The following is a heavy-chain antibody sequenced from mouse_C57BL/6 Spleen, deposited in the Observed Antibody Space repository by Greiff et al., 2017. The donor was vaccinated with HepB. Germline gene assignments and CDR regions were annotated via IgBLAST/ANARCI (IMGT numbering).Heavy chain of an antibody. CDR3: ARHEFPDYYGSSYSYAMDY. Sequence: QVQLKQSGAELVKPGASVKLSCKASGYTFTEYTIHWVKQRSGQGLEWIGWFYPGSGSIKYNEKFKDKATLTADKSSSTVYMELSRLTSEDSAVYFCARHEFPDYYGSSYSYAMDYWGQGTSVTVSS. CDR2: FYPGSGSI. D-gene: IGHD1-1*01. CDR1: GYTFTEYT. J-gene: IGHJ4*01. V-gene: IGHV1-62-2*01.